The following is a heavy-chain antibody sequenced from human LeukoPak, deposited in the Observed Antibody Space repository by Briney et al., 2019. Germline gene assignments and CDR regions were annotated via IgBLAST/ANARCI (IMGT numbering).Heavy chain of an antibody. V-gene: IGHV3-7*04. CDR2: IKQDGGEK. J-gene: IGHJ6*02. Sequence: PGGSLRLSCSASGFTLSSYWMSWVRQAPGKGLEWVANIKQDGGEKYYVDSVRGRFTISRDNAKNSLYLQMNSLRAEDTAVYYCARAVLYYYYGMDVWGQGTTVTVSS. CDR3: ARAVLYYYYGMDV. CDR1: GFTLSSYW.